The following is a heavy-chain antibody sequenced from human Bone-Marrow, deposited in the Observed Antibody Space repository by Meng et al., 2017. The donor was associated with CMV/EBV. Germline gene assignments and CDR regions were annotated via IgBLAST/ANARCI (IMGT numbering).Heavy chain of an antibody. J-gene: IGHJ5*02. CDR1: GYSFTTFW. Sequence: GESLKISCKGSGYSFTTFWVGWVRQLPGRGLEWMGIIYPGDSDTRYSPSFQGQVTISADKSITTAYLQWSSLQASDTAIYYCVRPYYNSSAYYLWGQGTLVTVDS. CDR2: IYPGDSDT. V-gene: IGHV5-51*01. CDR3: VRPYYNSSAYYL. D-gene: IGHD3-22*01.